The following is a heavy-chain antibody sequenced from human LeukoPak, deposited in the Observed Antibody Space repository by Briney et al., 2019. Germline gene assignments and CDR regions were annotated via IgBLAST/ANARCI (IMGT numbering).Heavy chain of an antibody. CDR2: INPNSGGT. Sequence: ASVKVSCKASGYTFTGYYMHWVRQAPGQGLEWMGWINPNSGGTNYAQKFQGRVTMTRDTSISTAYMELSRLRSDDTAVYYCAGLLWFGEFAYYYYGMDVWGQGTTVTVSS. D-gene: IGHD3-10*01. CDR3: AGLLWFGEFAYYYYGMDV. V-gene: IGHV1-2*02. J-gene: IGHJ6*02. CDR1: GYTFTGYY.